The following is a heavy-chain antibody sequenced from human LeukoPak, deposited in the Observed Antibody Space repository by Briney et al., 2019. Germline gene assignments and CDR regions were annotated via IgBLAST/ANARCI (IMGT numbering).Heavy chain of an antibody. CDR1: GFTFSSYG. CDR3: AKDSGSGSYSTFDY. CDR2: ISYDGSNK. D-gene: IGHD3-10*01. J-gene: IGHJ4*02. V-gene: IGHV3-30*18. Sequence: GGSRRLSCAASGFTFSSYGMHWVRQAPGKGLEWVAVISYDGSNKYYADSVKGRFTISRDNSKNTLYLQMNSLRAEDTAVYYCAKDSGSGSYSTFDYWGQGTLVTVSS.